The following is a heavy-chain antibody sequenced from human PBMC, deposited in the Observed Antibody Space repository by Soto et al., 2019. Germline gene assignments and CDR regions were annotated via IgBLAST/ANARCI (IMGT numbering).Heavy chain of an antibody. CDR3: ATIIPGTTNFDY. J-gene: IGHJ4*02. Sequence: QVQLVQSGAEVKKPGSSVKVSCKASGGTFSSYAISWVRQAPGQGLEWMGGIIPIFGTANYAQKFQGRVXIXAXXSTSTADMELSSLRSEDTAVYYCATIIPGTTNFDYWGQGTLVTVSS. CDR1: GGTFSSYA. D-gene: IGHD1-7*01. V-gene: IGHV1-69*12. CDR2: IIPIFGTA.